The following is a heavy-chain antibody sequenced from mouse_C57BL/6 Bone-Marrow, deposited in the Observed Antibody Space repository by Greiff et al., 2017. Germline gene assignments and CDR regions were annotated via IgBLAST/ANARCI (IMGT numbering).Heavy chain of an antibody. D-gene: IGHD1-1*01. CDR3: ARNGNYYGSSYWYFDV. J-gene: IGHJ1*03. CDR1: GYTFTSYW. Sequence: VQLQQPGAELVRPGTSVKLSCKASGYTFTSYWMHWVKQRPGQGLEWIGVIDPSDSYTNYNQKFKGKDTLTVDTSSSTAYMQLSSLTSEDSAVYYCARNGNYYGSSYWYFDVWGTGTTVTVSS. V-gene: IGHV1-59*01. CDR2: IDPSDSYT.